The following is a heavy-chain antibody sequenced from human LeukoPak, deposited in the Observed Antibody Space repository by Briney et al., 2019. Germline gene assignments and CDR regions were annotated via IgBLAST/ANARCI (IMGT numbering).Heavy chain of an antibody. CDR1: GDSISSGGFH. Sequence: SETLSLTCTVSGDSISSGGFHWSWIRQHPGKGLEWIGYIYYSGSTYYNPSLKSRVTISVDTSKNQFSLKLSSVTAADTAVYYCARGAPYDYVWGGYRYRPKYFDYWGQGTLVTVSS. V-gene: IGHV4-31*03. J-gene: IGHJ4*02. CDR3: ARGAPYDYVWGGYRYRPKYFDY. D-gene: IGHD3-16*02. CDR2: IYYSGST.